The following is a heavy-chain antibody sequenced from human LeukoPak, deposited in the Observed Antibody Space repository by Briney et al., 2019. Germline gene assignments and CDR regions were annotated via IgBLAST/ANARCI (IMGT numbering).Heavy chain of an antibody. J-gene: IGHJ4*02. CDR3: AKGRGTYGSGSSYYFDY. D-gene: IGHD3-10*01. CDR2: ISSTSSTI. CDR1: GFTFSSFS. V-gene: IGHV3-48*01. Sequence: GGSLRLSCAASGFTFSSFSMNWVRQAPGKGLEWVSYISSTSSTIYYADSVKGRFTISRDNSKNTLYLQMNSLRAKDTAVYYCAKGRGTYGSGSSYYFDYWGQGTLVTVSS.